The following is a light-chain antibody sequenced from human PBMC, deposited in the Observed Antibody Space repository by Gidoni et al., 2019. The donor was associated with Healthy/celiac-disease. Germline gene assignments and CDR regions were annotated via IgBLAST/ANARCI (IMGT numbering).Light chain of an antibody. J-gene: IGKJ2*03. Sequence: PSSLSASVGDRVTITCRASQSISSYLNWYQQKPGKAPKLLIYAASSLQSGVPSRFSGSGSGTDFTLTISSLQPEDFATYYCQQSYSTPPYSFGQGTKLEIK. CDR3: QQSYSTPPYS. CDR1: QSISSY. CDR2: AAS. V-gene: IGKV1-39*01.